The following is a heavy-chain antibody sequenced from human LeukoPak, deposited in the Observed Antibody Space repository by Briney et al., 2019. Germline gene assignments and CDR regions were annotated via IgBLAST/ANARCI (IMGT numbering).Heavy chain of an antibody. J-gene: IGHJ5*02. V-gene: IGHV1-8*01. CDR3: VRDGEGVAISVNYWFDP. D-gene: IGHD3-10*01. CDR2: MNPNNGNI. Sequence: SVKVSCKASGFTFTSYDINWVRQASGQGLEWMGWMNPNNGNIGYAQKFQGRVTMTRDTSISTAYMELRGLRSEDTAVYYCVRDGEGVAISVNYWFDPWGQGTLVTVSS. CDR1: GFTFTSYD.